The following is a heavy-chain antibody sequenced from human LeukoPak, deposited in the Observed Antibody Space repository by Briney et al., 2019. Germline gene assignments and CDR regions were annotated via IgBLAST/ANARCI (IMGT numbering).Heavy chain of an antibody. CDR2: ISYDGSNK. CDR3: ITYSGSSSWELKTPGY. V-gene: IGHV3-30*03. CDR1: GFTFSSYG. Sequence: GGSLRLSCAASGFTFSSYGMHWVRQAPGKGLEWVAVISYDGSNKYYADSVKGRFTISRDNSKNTLYLQMNSLRAEDTAVYYCITYSGSSSWELKTPGYWGQGTLVTVSS. D-gene: IGHD6-13*01. J-gene: IGHJ4*02.